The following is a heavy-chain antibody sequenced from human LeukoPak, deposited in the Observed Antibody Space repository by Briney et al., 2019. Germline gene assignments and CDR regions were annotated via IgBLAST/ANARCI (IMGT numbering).Heavy chain of an antibody. CDR1: GYTFTGYY. Sequence: ASVKVSCKASGYTFTGYYMHWVRQAPGQGLEWMGWINPNSGGTNYAQKFQGRVTMTRDTSISTAYMELSRLRSDDTAVYYCARGVLRYFDWPSVPGAFDIWGQGTMVTVSS. V-gene: IGHV1-2*02. CDR2: INPNSGGT. D-gene: IGHD3-9*01. J-gene: IGHJ3*02. CDR3: ARGVLRYFDWPSVPGAFDI.